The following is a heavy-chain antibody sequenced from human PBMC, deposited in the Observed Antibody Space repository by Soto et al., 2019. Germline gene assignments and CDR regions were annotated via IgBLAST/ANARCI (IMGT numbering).Heavy chain of an antibody. CDR3: TRENIENSDGLYDAFDI. CDR1: GYTFTDYY. D-gene: IGHD5-18*01. CDR2: MNPKSGGA. Sequence: VSVKGSCKTSGYTFTDYYTHWVRQAPGQGLEWMGWMNPKSGGAYFAQKFQGRVTLTRDTSIGTAYIEVNSLTSDDTAVYFCTRENIENSDGLYDAFDIWGQGTTVTVSS. V-gene: IGHV1-2*02. J-gene: IGHJ3*02.